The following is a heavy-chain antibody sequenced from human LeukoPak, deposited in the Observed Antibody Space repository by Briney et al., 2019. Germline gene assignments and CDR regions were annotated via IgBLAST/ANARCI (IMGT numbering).Heavy chain of an antibody. J-gene: IGHJ4*02. CDR2: ISYDGSNK. Sequence: GGSLRLSCAASGFTFSSYAMHWVRQAPGKGLEWVAVISYDGSNKYYADSVKGRFTISRDNSKNTLYLQMNSLRAEDTAVYYCARSGTAMVSGMFDYWGQGTLVTVSS. D-gene: IGHD2-21*02. CDR3: ARSGTAMVSGMFDY. V-gene: IGHV3-30-3*01. CDR1: GFTFSSYA.